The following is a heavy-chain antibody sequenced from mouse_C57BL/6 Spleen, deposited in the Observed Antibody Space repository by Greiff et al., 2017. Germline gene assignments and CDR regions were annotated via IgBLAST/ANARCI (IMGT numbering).Heavy chain of an antibody. J-gene: IGHJ2*01. V-gene: IGHV1-18*01. Sequence: VQLQQSGPELVKPGASVKIPCKASGYTFTDYNMDWVKQSHGKSLEWIGDINPNNGGTIYNQKFKGKATLTVDKSSSTAYMELRSLTSEDTAVYYCARRRRIYYDYGGYVDYWGQGTTLTVSS. CDR2: INPNNGGT. CDR1: GYTFTDYN. D-gene: IGHD2-4*01. CDR3: ARRRRIYYDYGGYVDY.